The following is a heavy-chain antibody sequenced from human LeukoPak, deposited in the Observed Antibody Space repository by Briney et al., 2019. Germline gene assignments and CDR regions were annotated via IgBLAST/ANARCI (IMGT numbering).Heavy chain of an antibody. V-gene: IGHV1-8*01. CDR1: GYTFTSYD. CDR2: MNPNSDNT. J-gene: IGHJ6*03. D-gene: IGHD2-2*01. Sequence: GASVKVSCKASGYTFTSYDINWVRQATGQGLEWMGWMNPNSDNTGYAQKFQGRITMTRNTSISTAYMELCSLRSEDTAVYYCARGGTCSSTSCYYSYMDVWGKGTTVTVSS. CDR3: ARGGTCSSTSCYYSYMDV.